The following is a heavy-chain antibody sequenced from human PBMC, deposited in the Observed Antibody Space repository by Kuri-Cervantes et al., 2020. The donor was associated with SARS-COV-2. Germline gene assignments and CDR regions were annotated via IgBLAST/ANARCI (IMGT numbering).Heavy chain of an antibody. CDR3: AHRDFWSGSYDY. J-gene: IGHJ4*02. CDR1: GFSLSNARMG. Sequence: SGPTLVKPTETLTLTCTVSGFSLSNARMGVGWIRQPPGKALEWLALIYWDDDKRYGPSLKSRLTITKDTSKNQVVLTMTNMDPVDTATYYCAHRDFWSGSYDYWGQGTLVTVSS. CDR2: IYWDDDK. V-gene: IGHV2-5*05. D-gene: IGHD3-3*01.